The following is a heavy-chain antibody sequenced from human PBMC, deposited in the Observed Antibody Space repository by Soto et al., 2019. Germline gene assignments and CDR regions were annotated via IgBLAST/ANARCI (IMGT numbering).Heavy chain of an antibody. CDR2: IDPSDSYT. J-gene: IGHJ6*02. V-gene: IGHV5-10-1*01. Sequence: GESLKISCKGSGYSFTSYWISWVRQMPGKGLEWMGRIDPSDSYTNYSPSFQGHVTISADKSISTAYLQWSSLKASDTAMYYCARHVNHSSGYYSSYYYGMDVWGQGTTVTVS. D-gene: IGHD3-22*01. CDR1: GYSFTSYW. CDR3: ARHVNHSSGYYSSYYYGMDV.